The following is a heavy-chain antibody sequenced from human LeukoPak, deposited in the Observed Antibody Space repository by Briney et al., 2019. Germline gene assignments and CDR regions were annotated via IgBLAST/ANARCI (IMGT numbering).Heavy chain of an antibody. CDR3: ATQRPDDFWSGYSD. V-gene: IGHV4-4*08. CDR2: IYASGST. J-gene: IGHJ4*02. Sequence: SETLSLTCTVSGGSISSYYWSWIRQPPGKGLEWIGYIYASGSTDYSPSLKSRITISRDTSENQFSLTLNSVTAADTAVYYCATQRPDDFWSGYSDWGQGTLVTVSS. D-gene: IGHD3-3*01. CDR1: GGSISSYY.